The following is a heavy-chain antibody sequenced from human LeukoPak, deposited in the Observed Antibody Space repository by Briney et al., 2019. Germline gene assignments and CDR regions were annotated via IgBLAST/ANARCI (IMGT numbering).Heavy chain of an antibody. Sequence: SQTLSLTCTVSGGSISSGGYYWSWIRQHPGKGLEWIGYIYYSGSTYYNPSLKSRVTISVDTSKNQFSLKLSSVTAADTTVYYCARVGAANFDYWGQGTLVTVSS. CDR2: IYYSGST. D-gene: IGHD2-15*01. CDR1: GGSISSGGYY. CDR3: ARVGAANFDY. V-gene: IGHV4-31*03. J-gene: IGHJ4*02.